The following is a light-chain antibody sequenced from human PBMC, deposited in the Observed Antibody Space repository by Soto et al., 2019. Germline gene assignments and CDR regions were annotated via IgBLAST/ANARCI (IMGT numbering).Light chain of an antibody. V-gene: IGKV1-5*01. CDR3: QQYNTYST. Sequence: MTQSPATLSVSPGERATLSCRASESISFYLSWYQQKPGKAPKLLIYAASTLQSGVPSRFSGSGSGTDFTLTISSLQPDDFATYYCQQYNTYSTFGQGTRLEIK. CDR1: ESISFY. CDR2: AAS. J-gene: IGKJ5*01.